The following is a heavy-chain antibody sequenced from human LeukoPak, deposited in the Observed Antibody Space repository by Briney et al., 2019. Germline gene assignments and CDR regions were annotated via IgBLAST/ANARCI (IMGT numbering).Heavy chain of an antibody. D-gene: IGHD1-1*01. J-gene: IGHJ6*03. CDR2: INPNSGGT. Sequence: ASVKVSCKASGYTFTGYNMHWVRQAPGQGLEWMGWINPNSGGTNYAQKFQGRVTMTRDTSISTAYMELSRLRSDDTAVYYCARVQLGKYYYYYMDVWGKGTTVTISS. CDR3: ARVQLGKYYYYYMDV. CDR1: GYTFTGYN. V-gene: IGHV1-2*02.